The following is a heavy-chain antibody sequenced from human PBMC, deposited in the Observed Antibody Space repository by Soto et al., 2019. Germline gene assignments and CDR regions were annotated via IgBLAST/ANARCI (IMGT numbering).Heavy chain of an antibody. CDR2: INAGNGDT. Sequence: ASVKVSCKASGYTFTSYTMHWVRQAPGQRLEWMGWINAGNGDTKYLQKFQGRVTITRDTSASTAYMELSSLRSEDTAVYYCARDGAVDIRYLFDPWGQGTLVTVSS. J-gene: IGHJ5*02. V-gene: IGHV1-3*01. CDR1: GYTFTSYT. D-gene: IGHD5-12*01. CDR3: ARDGAVDIRYLFDP.